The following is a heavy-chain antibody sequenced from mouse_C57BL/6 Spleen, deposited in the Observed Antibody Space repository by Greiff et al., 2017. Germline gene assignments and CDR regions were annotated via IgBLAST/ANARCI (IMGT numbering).Heavy chain of an antibody. CDR3: ARSGTYGSSERYWYFDV. V-gene: IGHV1-72*01. J-gene: IGHJ1*01. D-gene: IGHD1-1*01. Sequence: QVQLQQPGAELVKPGASVKLSCKASGYTFTSYRMHWVKQRPGRGLEWIGRIDPNSGGTKYNEKFKSKATLTVDKPSSTAYMQVSSLTSVDSAVDYCARSGTYGSSERYWYFDVWGAGTTVTVSS. CDR1: GYTFTSYR. CDR2: IDPNSGGT.